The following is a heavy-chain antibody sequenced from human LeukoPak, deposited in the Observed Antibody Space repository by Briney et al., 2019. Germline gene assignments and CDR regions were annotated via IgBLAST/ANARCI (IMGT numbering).Heavy chain of an antibody. Sequence: SETLSLTCAVYGGSFSGYYWSWIRQPPGKGLEWIGEINHSGSTNYNPSLKSRVTISVDTSKNQFSLKLSSVTAADTAVYYCARGPRITIFGVVPTTPDYWGQGTLVTVSS. CDR3: ARGPRITIFGVVPTTPDY. V-gene: IGHV4-34*01. CDR1: GGSFSGYY. CDR2: INHSGST. J-gene: IGHJ4*02. D-gene: IGHD3-3*01.